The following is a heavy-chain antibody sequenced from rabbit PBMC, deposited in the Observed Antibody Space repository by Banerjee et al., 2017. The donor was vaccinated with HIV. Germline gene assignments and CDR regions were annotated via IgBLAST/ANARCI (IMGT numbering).Heavy chain of an antibody. J-gene: IGHJ4*01. V-gene: IGHV1S40*01. CDR2: INTSSGST. Sequence: QSLEESGGDLVKPGASLTLTCKASGIDFSSNYWICWVRQAPGKGLEWIGCINTSSGSTVYATWAKGRFTISRTSSTTVALQMTSLTAADTATYFCARGWITMTMNLWGPGTLVTVS. CDR1: GIDFSSNYW. CDR3: ARGWITMTMNL. D-gene: IGHD2-1*01.